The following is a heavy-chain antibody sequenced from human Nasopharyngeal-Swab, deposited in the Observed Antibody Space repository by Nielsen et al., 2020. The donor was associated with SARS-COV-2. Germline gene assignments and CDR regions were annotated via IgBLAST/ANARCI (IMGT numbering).Heavy chain of an antibody. Sequence: GESLKISCKGSGYSFTTYWIGWVRQMRGKGLEWVVVIYPGDSDTRDSPSFQGQVTISADNSISTAYLQWSSLKASDTAMYYCARLSGGTLDYWGQGTLVTVSS. V-gene: IGHV5-51*01. CDR2: IYPGDSDT. D-gene: IGHD1-14*01. CDR1: GYSFTTYW. CDR3: ARLSGGTLDY. J-gene: IGHJ4*02.